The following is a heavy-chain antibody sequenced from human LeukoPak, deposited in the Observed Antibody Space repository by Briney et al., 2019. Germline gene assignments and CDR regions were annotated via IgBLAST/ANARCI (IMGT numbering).Heavy chain of an antibody. CDR2: ISYDESNT. CDR3: ARGDYYDSSGYPPRDY. J-gene: IGHJ4*02. V-gene: IGHV3-30-3*01. Sequence: GGSLRLSCAASGFAFSSYAMHWVRQAPGKGLEWVAIISYDESNTYYTDSVKGRFTISRDNSKNTLYLQMNSLRPEDTAVYYCARGDYYDSSGYPPRDYWGQGTLVTVSS. CDR1: GFAFSSYA. D-gene: IGHD3-22*01.